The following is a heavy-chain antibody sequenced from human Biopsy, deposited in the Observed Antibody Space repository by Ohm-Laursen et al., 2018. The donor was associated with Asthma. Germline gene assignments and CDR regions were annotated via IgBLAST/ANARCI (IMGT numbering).Heavy chain of an antibody. Sequence: TLSLTWTVSGGSISSSSYYWGWIRQPPGKGLEWIGSIYYSGSTYYNPSLKSRVTISVDTSKNQFSLKLSSVTAADTAVYYCASGGTADALDYWGQGTLVTVSS. V-gene: IGHV4-39*01. CDR1: GGSISSSSYY. CDR2: IYYSGST. CDR3: ASGGTADALDY. J-gene: IGHJ4*02. D-gene: IGHD3-16*01.